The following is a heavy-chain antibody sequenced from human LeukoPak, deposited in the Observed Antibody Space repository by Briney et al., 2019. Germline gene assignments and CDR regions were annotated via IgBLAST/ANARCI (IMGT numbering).Heavy chain of an antibody. CDR2: LYQSGNT. D-gene: IGHD2/OR15-2a*01. CDR1: GGSISSSGYY. J-gene: IGHJ5*02. Sequence: SETLSLTCSVSGGSISSSGYYWGWLRQPPGKGLEWIGSLYQSGNTYYNPSLKSRVTISVDTSKNQFSLKLSSVTAADTAVYYCASLIAWGQGTLVTVSS. V-gene: IGHV4-39*07. CDR3: ASLIA.